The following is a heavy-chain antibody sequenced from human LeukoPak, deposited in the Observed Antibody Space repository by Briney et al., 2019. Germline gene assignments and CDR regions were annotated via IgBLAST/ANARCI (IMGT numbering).Heavy chain of an antibody. CDR3: ARGLLSGYYDSSGYPDY. V-gene: IGHV1-46*01. J-gene: IGHJ4*02. CDR1: GYTFTSYY. D-gene: IGHD3-22*01. CDR2: INHSGGST. Sequence: GASVKVSCRASGYTFTSYYMHCVRQAPGQGLEWMGIINHSGGSTSYAQKFQGRVSMTRDTSTSTVYMEMSSLRSEDTAVYYCARGLLSGYYDSSGYPDYWGQGTLVTVSS.